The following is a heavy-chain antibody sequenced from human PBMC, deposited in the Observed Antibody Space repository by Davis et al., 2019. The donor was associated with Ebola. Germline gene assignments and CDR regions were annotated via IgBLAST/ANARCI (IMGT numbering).Heavy chain of an antibody. CDR1: GYTLTELS. Sequence: SCKVSGYTLTELSMHWVRQAPGKGLEWVAVISYDGSNKYYADSVKGRFTISRDNSKNTLYLQMNSLRAEDTAVYYCAPGGVYFDWFGRFDYWGQGTLVTVSS. D-gene: IGHD3-9*01. J-gene: IGHJ4*02. CDR3: APGGVYFDWFGRFDY. CDR2: ISYDGSNK. V-gene: IGHV3-30*04.